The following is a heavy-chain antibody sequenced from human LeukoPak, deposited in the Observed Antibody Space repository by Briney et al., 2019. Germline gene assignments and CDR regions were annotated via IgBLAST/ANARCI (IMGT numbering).Heavy chain of an antibody. V-gene: IGHV3-11*03. CDR3: AKDIQLST. Sequence: GGSLRLSCEASGFPFSAFYMSWVRQTPGKGLEWLSYISSGSRYTLYADSVGGRFTVSRDDAQNLLFLQMNSLRVEDTAIYYCAKDIQLSTWGLGTMVTVSS. D-gene: IGHD5-24*01. CDR1: GFPFSAFY. J-gene: IGHJ3*01. CDR2: ISSGSRYT.